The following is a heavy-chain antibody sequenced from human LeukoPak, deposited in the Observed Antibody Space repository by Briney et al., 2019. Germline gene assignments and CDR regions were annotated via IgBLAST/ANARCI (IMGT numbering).Heavy chain of an antibody. CDR1: GASISSITYY. CDR2: IYYSGST. Sequence: PSETLSLTCTVSGASISSITYYWGWIRQPPGKGLEWIGYIYYSGSTYYNPSLKSRVTISVDTSKNQFSLKLSSVTAADTAVYYCARYSRYYYVGDAFDIWGQGTMVTVSS. CDR3: ARYSRYYYVGDAFDI. V-gene: IGHV4-31*03. D-gene: IGHD3-10*02. J-gene: IGHJ3*02.